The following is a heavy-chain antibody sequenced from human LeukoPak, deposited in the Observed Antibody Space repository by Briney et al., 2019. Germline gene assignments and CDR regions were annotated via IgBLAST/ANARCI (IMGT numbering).Heavy chain of an antibody. CDR2: INPSGGST. D-gene: IGHD3-9*01. J-gene: IGHJ4*02. V-gene: IGHV1-46*01. CDR1: GYTFTSYY. CDR3: ARGKKWIRYFDKYYFDY. Sequence: ASVKVSCKASGYTFTSYYMHWVRQAPGQGLEWMGIINPSGGSTSYAQKFQGRVTITADESTSTAYMELSSLRSEDTAVYYCARGKKWIRYFDKYYFDYWGQGTLVTVSS.